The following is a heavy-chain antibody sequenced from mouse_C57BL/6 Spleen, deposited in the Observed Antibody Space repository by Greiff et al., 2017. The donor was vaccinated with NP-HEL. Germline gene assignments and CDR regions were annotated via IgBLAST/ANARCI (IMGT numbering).Heavy chain of an antibody. V-gene: IGHV1-52*01. J-gene: IGHJ1*03. CDR3: ARDFGHYYGSSHWYFDV. D-gene: IGHD1-1*01. Sequence: QVQLQQPGAELVRPGSSVKLSCKASGYTFTSYWMHWVKQRPIQGLEWIGNIDPSDSETHYNQKFKDKATLTVDKSSSTAYMQLSSLTSEDSAVYYCARDFGHYYGSSHWYFDVWGTGTTVTVSS. CDR1: GYTFTSYW. CDR2: IDPSDSET.